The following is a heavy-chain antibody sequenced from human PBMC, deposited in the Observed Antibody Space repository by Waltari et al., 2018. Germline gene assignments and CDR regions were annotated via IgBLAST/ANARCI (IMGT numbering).Heavy chain of an antibody. V-gene: IGHV3-23*03. CDR3: AKIRAVVAAHFDY. CDR1: GFTFSSYA. CDR2: IYSGGST. J-gene: IGHJ4*02. D-gene: IGHD2-15*01. Sequence: EVQLLESGGGLVQPGGSLRLSCAASGFTFSSYAMSWVRQAPGKGLDGVSVIYSGGSTYYADSVKGRFTISRDNSKNTLYLQMNSLRAEDTAVYYCAKIRAVVAAHFDYWGQGTLVTVSS.